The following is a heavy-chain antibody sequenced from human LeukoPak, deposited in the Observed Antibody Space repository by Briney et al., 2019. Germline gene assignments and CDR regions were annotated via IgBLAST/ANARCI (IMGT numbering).Heavy chain of an antibody. V-gene: IGHV1-18*01. D-gene: IGHD6-13*01. CDR1: GYTFTNYG. J-gene: IGHJ4*02. CDR2: INPYNGNT. CDR3: ARVTGSSISSRSLLY. Sequence: GASVKVSCKASGYTFTNYGISWVRQAPGQGLEWMGQINPYNGNTNYAQRLQGRVTMTTDTSTSTSYMELRSLTSGDTAVYYCARVTGSSISSRSLLYWGQGTLVTVSS.